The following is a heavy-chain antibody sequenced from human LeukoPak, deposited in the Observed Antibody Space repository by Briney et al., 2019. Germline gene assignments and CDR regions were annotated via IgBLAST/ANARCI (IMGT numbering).Heavy chain of an antibody. CDR2: INSDGSVT. CDR3: ARGTAGFDP. V-gene: IGHV3-74*01. J-gene: IGHJ5*02. Sequence: GGSLRLSCEASGFTLSSYWMRWVRQAPGKGLMWVSHINSDGSVTTYAGSVRGRFTISRDNAKNTLYLQMNSLRAEDTALYYCARGTAGFDPWGQGTLVIVSS. CDR1: GFTLSSYW.